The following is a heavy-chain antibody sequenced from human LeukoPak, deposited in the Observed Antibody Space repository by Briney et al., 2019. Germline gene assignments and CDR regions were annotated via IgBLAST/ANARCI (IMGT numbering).Heavy chain of an antibody. J-gene: IGHJ5*02. Sequence: ASVKVSCKTSGYSFDSYGISWVRQAPGQGLEWMAWITAYSGHIDYAQNLQGRVTVTTDTSTSTAHMELRSLRSDDTAVYYCARGGRTTAPDLWGQGTLVTVTS. D-gene: IGHD2/OR15-2a*01. CDR3: ARGGRTTAPDL. CDR2: ITAYSGHI. CDR1: GYSFDSYG. V-gene: IGHV1-18*01.